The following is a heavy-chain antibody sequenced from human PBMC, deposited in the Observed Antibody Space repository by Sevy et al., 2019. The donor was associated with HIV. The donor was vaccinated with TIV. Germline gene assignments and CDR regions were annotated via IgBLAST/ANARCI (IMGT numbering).Heavy chain of an antibody. Sequence: GESLKISCKGHGYSFTSHWIGWVRQMPGKGLDWMGTIFPGDSETRYSPSFQGEVTISADKSISTAFLQWSSLKASDTAIYYCARSRSGYFDSSGYYINWGQGTLVTVSS. CDR2: IFPGDSET. CDR3: ARSRSGYFDSSGYYIN. J-gene: IGHJ4*02. D-gene: IGHD3-22*01. CDR1: GYSFTSHW. V-gene: IGHV5-51*01.